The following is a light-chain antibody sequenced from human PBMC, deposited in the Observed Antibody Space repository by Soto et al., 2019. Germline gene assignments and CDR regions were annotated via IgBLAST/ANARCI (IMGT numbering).Light chain of an antibody. V-gene: IGLV2-14*01. CDR3: SSYTSSSTNV. CDR1: SSDVGSYNY. J-gene: IGLJ1*01. CDR2: EVS. Sequence: QSVLTQPASVSGSPGQSITISCTGASSDVGSYNYVSWYQQYPGKAPKLMIYEVSNRPSGVSNRFSGSKSGNTASLTISGLQAEDEADYYCSSYTSSSTNVFGTGTKVTVL.